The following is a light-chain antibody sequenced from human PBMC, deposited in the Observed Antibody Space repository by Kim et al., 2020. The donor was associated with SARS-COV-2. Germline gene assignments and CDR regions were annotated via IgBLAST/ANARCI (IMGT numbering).Light chain of an antibody. CDR3: QQRSNWPIT. V-gene: IGKV3-11*01. J-gene: IGKJ5*01. CDR2: DAS. Sequence: LSPGERATLSCRASRSVSSYLAWYQQKPGQAPRLLIYDASNRATGIPARFSGSGSGTDFTLTISSLEPEDFAVYYCQQRSNWPITFGQGTRLEIK. CDR1: RSVSSY.